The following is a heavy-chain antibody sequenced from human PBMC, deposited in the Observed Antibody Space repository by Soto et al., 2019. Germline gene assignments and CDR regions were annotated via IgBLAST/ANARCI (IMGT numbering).Heavy chain of an antibody. CDR2: ISSDSRTI. CDR3: ARDRDFKKNRIYATDP. Sequence: GGSLRLSCVASGFSLSDYAVNWVRQAPGKGLEWVSFISSDSRTIYYADSVEGRLTVSRDNTKNSVSLQMNSLRAEDAAVYYCARDRDFKKNRIYATDPWGQGSPVTVS. D-gene: IGHD3-3*01. J-gene: IGHJ5*02. V-gene: IGHV3-48*04. CDR1: GFSLSDYA.